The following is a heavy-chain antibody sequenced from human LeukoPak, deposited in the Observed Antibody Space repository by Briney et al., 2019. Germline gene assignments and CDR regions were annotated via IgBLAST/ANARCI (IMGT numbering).Heavy chain of an antibody. Sequence: SXTLSLTCTVSGGSISSSSYYWGWIRQPPGKGLEWIVSIYYSGSTYYNPSLKSRVTLSVDTSKNQFSLKLSSVTAADTAVYYCARLELGVQEAGTDYWGQGTLVTVSS. CDR3: ARLELGVQEAGTDY. V-gene: IGHV4-39*01. CDR1: GGSISSSSYY. CDR2: IYYSGST. J-gene: IGHJ4*02. D-gene: IGHD6-13*01.